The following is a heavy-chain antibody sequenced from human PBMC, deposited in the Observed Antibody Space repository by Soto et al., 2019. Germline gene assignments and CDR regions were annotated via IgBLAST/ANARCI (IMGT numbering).Heavy chain of an antibody. CDR3: ARVPDR. J-gene: IGHJ5*02. Sequence: PPEPLSLTCAISGGPISSVGYPWSWIRQPPGNGLEWIGYIYHSGSTYYNPSLKSRVTISVDRSKIQFSLKLSSVTAADTAVYYCARVPDRWGQGMMVT. CDR2: IYHSGST. D-gene: IGHD2-2*01. V-gene: IGHV4-30-2*01. CDR1: GGPISSVGYP.